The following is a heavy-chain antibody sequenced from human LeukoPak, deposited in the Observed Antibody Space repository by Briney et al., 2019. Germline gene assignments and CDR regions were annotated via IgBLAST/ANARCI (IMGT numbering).Heavy chain of an antibody. CDR2: IYYSGST. CDR1: GGSISSYY. J-gene: IGHJ4*02. CDR3: ARDPRRGIDY. D-gene: IGHD6-13*01. V-gene: IGHV4-59*01. Sequence: SETLSLTCTVSGGSISSYYWSWIRQPPGKGLEWIGYIYYSGSTNYDPSLKSRVTISVDTSKNQFSLKLSSVTAADTAVYYCARDPRRGIDYWGQGTLVTVSS.